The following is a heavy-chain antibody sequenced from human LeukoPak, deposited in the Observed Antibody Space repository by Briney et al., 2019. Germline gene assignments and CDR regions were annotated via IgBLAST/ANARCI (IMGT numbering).Heavy chain of an antibody. CDR1: GGSISSGDYY. D-gene: IGHD3-10*01. Sequence: PSQTLSLTCTVSGGSISSGDYYWSWIRQPPGKGLEWIGYIYYSGSTYYNPSLKSRVTISVDTSKNQFSLKLSSVTAADTAVYYCARGRYYGSGSYYNLDWFDPWGQGTLVTVSS. CDR3: ARGRYYGSGSYYNLDWFDP. CDR2: IYYSGST. V-gene: IGHV4-30-4*08. J-gene: IGHJ5*02.